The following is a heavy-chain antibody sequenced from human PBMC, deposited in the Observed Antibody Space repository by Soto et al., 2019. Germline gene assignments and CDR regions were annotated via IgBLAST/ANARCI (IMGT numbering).Heavy chain of an antibody. V-gene: IGHV4-34*01. CDR2: INHSGST. CDR3: ARGPSAAAEPDY. CDR1: GGSFSGYY. J-gene: IGHJ4*02. D-gene: IGHD6-13*01. Sequence: QVQLQQWGAGLLEPSETLSLTCAVYGGSFSGYYWSWSRQPPGKGLEWIGEINHSGSTNYNPSLKSRVTISVDTSKNQFSLKLSSVTAADTAVYYCARGPSAAAEPDYWGQGTLVTVSS.